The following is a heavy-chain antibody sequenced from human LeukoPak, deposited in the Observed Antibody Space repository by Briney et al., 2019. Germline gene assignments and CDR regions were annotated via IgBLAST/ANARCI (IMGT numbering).Heavy chain of an antibody. V-gene: IGHV4-39*01. CDR1: GGSISSSSYY. D-gene: IGHD4-11*01. Sequence: PSETLSLTCTVSGGSISSSSYYWGWIRQPPGKGLEWIGSIYYSGTTYYNPSLKSRVTISVDTSKNQFSLNLSSVTAADTAVCYCARPAVKYSNYYFDYWGQGILVTVSS. CDR3: ARPAVKYSNYYFDY. CDR2: IYYSGTT. J-gene: IGHJ4*02.